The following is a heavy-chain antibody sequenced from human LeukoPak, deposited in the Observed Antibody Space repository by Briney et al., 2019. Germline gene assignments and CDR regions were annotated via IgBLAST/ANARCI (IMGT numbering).Heavy chain of an antibody. J-gene: IGHJ4*02. D-gene: IGHD7-27*01. Sequence: GGSLRLSCAASGFTFSSYSMKWVRQAPGKGLEWVSSISSSSSYIYYADSVKGRFTISRDNAKNSLYLQMNSLRAEDTAVHYCAGELGIGYWGQGTLVTVSS. CDR3: AGELGIGY. V-gene: IGHV3-21*01. CDR1: GFTFSSYS. CDR2: ISSSSSYI.